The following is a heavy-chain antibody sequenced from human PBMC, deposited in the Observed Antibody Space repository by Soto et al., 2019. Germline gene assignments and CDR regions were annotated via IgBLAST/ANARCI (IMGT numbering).Heavy chain of an antibody. CDR3: ARDRSTYGGGGTGEVKENWFDP. CDR2: LAGPADNT. V-gene: IGHV3-23*01. Sequence: EVQLLESGGGLVLPGGSLRLSCAGSGFNFRYSALSWVRQAPGKGLEWVSSLAGPADNTYYADSVRGRFTISRDSARNTLFLQMNSLRADDTAIYYCARDRSTYGGGGTGEVKENWFDPWGQGDLVTVSS. D-gene: IGHD2-8*01. J-gene: IGHJ5*02. CDR1: GFNFRYSA.